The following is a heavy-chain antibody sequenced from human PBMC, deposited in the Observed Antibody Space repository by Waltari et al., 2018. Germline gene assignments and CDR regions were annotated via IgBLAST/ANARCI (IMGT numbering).Heavy chain of an antibody. CDR2: ISGSGGST. V-gene: IGHV3-23*01. J-gene: IGHJ6*02. Sequence: EVQLLESGGGLVQPGGSLRLSCAASGFTFSSYAMSWVRQAPGKGLEWVSAISGSGGSTYYADSVKGRFTISRDNSKNTLYLQMNSLRAEDTAVYYCAKDRVISRVGAIPYYYYGMDVWGQGTTVTVSS. D-gene: IGHD1-26*01. CDR3: AKDRVISRVGAIPYYYYGMDV. CDR1: GFTFSSYA.